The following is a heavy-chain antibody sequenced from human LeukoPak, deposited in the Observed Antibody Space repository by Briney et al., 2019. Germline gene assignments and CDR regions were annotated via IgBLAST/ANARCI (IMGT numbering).Heavy chain of an antibody. J-gene: IGHJ6*03. V-gene: IGHV3-7*01. CDR1: GFTFSPFW. CDR3: ARVAAAYIYYYQYMDV. D-gene: IGHD6-13*01. CDR2: IKHDGSEK. Sequence: GGSLRLSCAASGFTFSPFWMTWVRQAPGKGLEWVANIKHDGSEKYYVDSVKGRFTISRDNAKNSLYLQMSSLRAEDTAVYYCARVAAAYIYYYQYMDVWGKGTTVTVSS.